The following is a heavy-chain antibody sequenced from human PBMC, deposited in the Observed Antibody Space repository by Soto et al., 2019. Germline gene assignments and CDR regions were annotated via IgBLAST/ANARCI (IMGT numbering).Heavy chain of an antibody. J-gene: IGHJ4*02. CDR3: ARLIMITFGGVIVVGPFDY. CDR1: GGSISSGGYY. V-gene: IGHV4-31*11. Sequence: PSETLSLTCAVSGGSISSGGYYWSWIRQHPGKGLEWIGYIYYSGSTYYNPSLKSRVTISVDTSKNQFSLKLSSVTAADTAVYYCARLIMITFGGVIVVGPFDYWGQGTLVTVSS. D-gene: IGHD3-16*02. CDR2: IYYSGST.